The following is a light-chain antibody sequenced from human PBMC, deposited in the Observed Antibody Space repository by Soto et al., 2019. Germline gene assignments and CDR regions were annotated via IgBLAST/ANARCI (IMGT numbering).Light chain of an antibody. J-gene: IGKJ1*01. V-gene: IGKV1-16*01. Sequence: DIQMTQSPSSLSASVGDRVTITCQASQNIDNYLDWYQQKPGKAPKLLISAASSLQSGVPSRFSGSGSGTEFTLTISSLQPDDFATYYCQQHNSYSWTFGQGTKVDIK. CDR1: QNIDNY. CDR2: AAS. CDR3: QQHNSYSWT.